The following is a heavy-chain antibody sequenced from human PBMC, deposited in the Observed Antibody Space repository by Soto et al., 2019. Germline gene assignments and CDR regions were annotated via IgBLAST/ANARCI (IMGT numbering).Heavy chain of an antibody. V-gene: IGHV4-31*03. CDR1: GGSISSGGYY. Sequence: QVQLQESGPGLVKPSQTLSLTCTVSGGSISSGGYYWSWIRQHPGKGLEWIGYIYYSGSTYYNPSLKSRVTISVDTSKNQFSLKLNSVTAADTAVYYCARDIPYYYERAGMDVWGQGTTVTVSS. CDR3: ARDIPYYYERAGMDV. J-gene: IGHJ6*02. D-gene: IGHD3-22*01. CDR2: IYYSGST.